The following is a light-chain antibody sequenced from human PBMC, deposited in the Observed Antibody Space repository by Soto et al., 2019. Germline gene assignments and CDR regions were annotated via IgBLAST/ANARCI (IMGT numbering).Light chain of an antibody. V-gene: IGKV1-5*01. J-gene: IGKJ1*01. CDR1: QSISSW. Sequence: DIQMTQSPSTLSASVGDRVTITCRASQSISSWLAWYQQKPGKAPKLLIYDASSLESGVPSRFSGSGSGTEFTLTISSLQPDDLATYYCQQYHGFSRTFGQGTKVDNK. CDR2: DAS. CDR3: QQYHGFSRT.